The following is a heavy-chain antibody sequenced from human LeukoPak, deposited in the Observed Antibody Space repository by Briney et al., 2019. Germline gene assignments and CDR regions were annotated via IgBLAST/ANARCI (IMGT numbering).Heavy chain of an antibody. CDR3: ARDNHYAFDI. V-gene: IGHV3-48*02. CDR1: GFTFSDYS. J-gene: IGHJ3*02. CDR2: IKSSSTI. Sequence: GGSLRLSCAASGFTFSDYSMNWVRQAPGKGLEWVSYIKSSSTIYYADSVKGRFTISRDNAENSLYLQMNSLRDEDTAVYYCARDNHYAFDIWGQGTMVSVSS.